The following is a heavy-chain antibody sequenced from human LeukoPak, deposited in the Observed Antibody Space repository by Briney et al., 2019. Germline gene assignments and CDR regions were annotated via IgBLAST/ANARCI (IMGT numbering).Heavy chain of an antibody. V-gene: IGHV3-7*01. CDR2: IKQDGSEK. CDR3: ANDGGAARADY. Sequence: GGSLGLSCAASGFTFSSYWMSWVRQAPGKGLEWVANIKQDGSEKYYVNSVKGRFTISRDNAKNSLYLQMNNLRAEDTAVYYCANDGGAARADYWGQGTLVTVSS. J-gene: IGHJ4*02. D-gene: IGHD6-6*01. CDR1: GFTFSSYW.